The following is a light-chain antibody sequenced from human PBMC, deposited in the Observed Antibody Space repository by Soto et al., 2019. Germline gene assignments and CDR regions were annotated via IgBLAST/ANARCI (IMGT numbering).Light chain of an antibody. CDR2: NNN. V-gene: IGLV1-44*01. CDR3: AVWDDSLRGMV. Sequence: QSVLTQPPSASGTPGHRVNISCSGSSSNIETNTVDWYQHLPGTAPKVLTFNNNQRPSGVPDRFSGSKSGTSASLAISGLQSEDEDDYYCAVWDDSLRGMVFGGGTKLTVL. CDR1: SSNIETNT. J-gene: IGLJ2*01.